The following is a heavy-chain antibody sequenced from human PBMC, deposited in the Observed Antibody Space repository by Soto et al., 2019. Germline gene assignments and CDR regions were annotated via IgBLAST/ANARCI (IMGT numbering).Heavy chain of an antibody. J-gene: IGHJ5*02. CDR3: ARYESDIVVVPAAGNWFDP. CDR2: INHSGST. D-gene: IGHD2-2*01. CDR1: GGSFSGYY. Sequence: SETLSLTCAVYGGSFSGYYWSWIRQPPGKGLEWIGEINHSGSTNYNPSLKSRVTISVDTSKNQFSLKLSSVTAADTAVYYCARYESDIVVVPAAGNWFDPWGQGTLVTVSS. V-gene: IGHV4-34*01.